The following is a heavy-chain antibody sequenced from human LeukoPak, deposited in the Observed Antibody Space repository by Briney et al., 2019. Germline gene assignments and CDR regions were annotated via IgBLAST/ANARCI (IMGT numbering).Heavy chain of an antibody. CDR2: INPNGGGT. J-gene: IGHJ2*01. CDR1: GYTFTGYY. Sequence: ASVKVSCKASGYTFTGYYVHWVRQAPGQGLEWMGWINPNGGGTNYARKFQGRVTMTRDTSISTVYMELNRLRSDDTAVYFCARDQDYWYFDVWGRGTLVTVSS. V-gene: IGHV1-2*02. CDR3: ARDQDYWYFDV.